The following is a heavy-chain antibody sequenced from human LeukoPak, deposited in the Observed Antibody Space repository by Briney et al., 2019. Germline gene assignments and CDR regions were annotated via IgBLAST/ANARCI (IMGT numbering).Heavy chain of an antibody. CDR1: GGSISSGGYY. D-gene: IGHD6-19*01. V-gene: IGHV4-31*03. Sequence: PSQTLSLTCTVSGGSISSGGYYWSWIRQHPGKGLEWIGYIYYSGSTYYNPSLKSRVTISVDTSKNQFSLKLSSATAADTAVYYCARGALAGNFFDYWGQGTLVTVSS. CDR2: IYYSGST. J-gene: IGHJ4*02. CDR3: ARGALAGNFFDY.